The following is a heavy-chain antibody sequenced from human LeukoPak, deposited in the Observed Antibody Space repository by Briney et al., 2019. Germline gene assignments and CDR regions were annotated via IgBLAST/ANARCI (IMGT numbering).Heavy chain of an antibody. Sequence: SVKVSCKASGYTFTSYGISWVRQAPGQGLEWMGGIIPIFGTANYAQKFQGRVTITADESTSTAYMELSSLRSEDTAVYYCARARDYYGSGSYYYYYYMDVWGKGTTVTISS. CDR2: IIPIFGTA. V-gene: IGHV1-69*13. CDR1: GYTFTSYG. D-gene: IGHD3-10*01. J-gene: IGHJ6*03. CDR3: ARARDYYGSGSYYYYYYMDV.